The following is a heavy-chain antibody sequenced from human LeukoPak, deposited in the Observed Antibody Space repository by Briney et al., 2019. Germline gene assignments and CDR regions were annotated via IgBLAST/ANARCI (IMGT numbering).Heavy chain of an antibody. CDR2: ISGSGGYT. J-gene: IGHJ4*02. CDR3: ARAGDYGSGSFRRRHFDY. Sequence: PGGSLRLSCAASGFTFSSYAMSWVRQAPGRGLEWVSAISGSGGYTYYADSVQGRFTISRDNSKNTLYLQMNSLRTEDTAVYYCARAGDYGSGSFRRRHFDYWGQGTLVTVSS. CDR1: GFTFSSYA. D-gene: IGHD3-10*01. V-gene: IGHV3-23*01.